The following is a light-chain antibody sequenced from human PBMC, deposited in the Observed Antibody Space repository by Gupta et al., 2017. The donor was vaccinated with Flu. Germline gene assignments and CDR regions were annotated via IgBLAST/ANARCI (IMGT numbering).Light chain of an antibody. Sequence: DVVLTQSPLSLPVTLGQTASISCKSSEGLVFVDGYTYLHWVHQRPGQSPRRLIYKVSNRDYGVPDRFSGSGSGTEFTLKISRVEADDVGFYYCMHDGRWPWTFGQGTKVEI. CDR2: KVS. J-gene: IGKJ1*01. CDR3: MHDGRWPWT. V-gene: IGKV2-30*01. CDR1: EGLVFVDGYTY.